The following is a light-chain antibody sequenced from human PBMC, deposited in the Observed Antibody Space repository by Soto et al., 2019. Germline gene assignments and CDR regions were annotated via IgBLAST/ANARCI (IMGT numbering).Light chain of an antibody. CDR1: QSITSY. J-gene: IGKJ1*01. CDR3: QQSYSASWT. CDR2: AAS. V-gene: IGKV1-39*01. Sequence: IQMTQSPSSLSASVGDSVTITCRASQSITSYLHWYQQKPGKAPKLLIYAASSLQSGVPSRFSGSGSETHFTLTISSLQPEDFATYYCQQSYSASWTFGQGTKVDI.